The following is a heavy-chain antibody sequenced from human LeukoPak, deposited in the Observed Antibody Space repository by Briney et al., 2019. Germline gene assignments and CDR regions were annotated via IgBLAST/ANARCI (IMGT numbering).Heavy chain of an antibody. D-gene: IGHD3-3*01. CDR3: ARVKFWSGYELFDY. CDR1: GYTFTSYA. J-gene: IGHJ4*02. V-gene: IGHV1-3*01. Sequence: GASVKVPCKASGYTFTSYAMHWVRQAPGQRLEWMGWINAGNGNTKYSQKFQGRVTITRDTSASTAYMELSSLRSEDTAVYYCARVKFWSGYELFDYWGQGTLVTVSS. CDR2: INAGNGNT.